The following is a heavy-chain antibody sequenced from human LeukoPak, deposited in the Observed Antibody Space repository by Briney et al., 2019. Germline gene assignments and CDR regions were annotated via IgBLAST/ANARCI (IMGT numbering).Heavy chain of an antibody. CDR1: GFNFSSYA. CDR2: ISGSGGST. Sequence: SGGSLRLSCAASGFNFSSYAMSWVRQAPGKGLELVSAISGSGGSTYYADSVKGRFTISRDNSKNTLYLQMNSLRAEDTAVYYCADSLHGKVEVPAAIPPFDYWGQGTLVTVSS. J-gene: IGHJ4*02. CDR3: ADSLHGKVEVPAAIPPFDY. V-gene: IGHV3-23*01. D-gene: IGHD2-2*02.